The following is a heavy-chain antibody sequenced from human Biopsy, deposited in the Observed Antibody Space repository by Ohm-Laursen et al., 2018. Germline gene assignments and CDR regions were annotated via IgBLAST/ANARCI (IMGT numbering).Heavy chain of an antibody. D-gene: IGHD2-21*01. V-gene: IGHV3-11*04. CDR1: GFTFSDYY. J-gene: IGHJ6*02. CDR3: TRLAYYYYYGMDV. Sequence: SLRLSCAASGFTFSDYYMNWIRQAPGKGLEWVSFITNTGRTVYADSVKGRFTISRDNAKNSLYLQMNSLRAEDTAVYYCTRLAYYYYYGMDVWGQGTTVTVSS. CDR2: ITNTGRTV.